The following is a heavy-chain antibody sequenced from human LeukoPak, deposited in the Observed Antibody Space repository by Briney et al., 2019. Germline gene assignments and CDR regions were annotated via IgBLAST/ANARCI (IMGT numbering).Heavy chain of an antibody. D-gene: IGHD2-15*01. V-gene: IGHV4-59*01. Sequence: SETLSLICSVSGGSINSYWWSWIRQPAGKGLEWVGYIYYSGSTNYNPSLKSRVTISVDTSKNQFSLKLNSVTAADTAMYYCARDSRNVVVAATREDYYYYMDVWGKGTTVTVSS. CDR2: IYYSGST. J-gene: IGHJ6*03. CDR1: GGSINSYW. CDR3: ARDSRNVVVAATREDYYYYMDV.